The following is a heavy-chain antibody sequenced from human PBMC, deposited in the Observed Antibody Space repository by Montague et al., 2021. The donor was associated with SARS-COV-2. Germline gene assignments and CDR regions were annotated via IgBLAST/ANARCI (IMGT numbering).Heavy chain of an antibody. J-gene: IGHJ4*02. D-gene: IGHD6-13*01. CDR3: ARGDHPQSASWYFFDT. Sequence: SETLSLTCTVSGGSINYYYWHWLRQSAAKGLEWIGRIYSSGNANXGPSLKSRVTMSVDMSQNQFSLKLNSLTAADTAVYYCARGDHPQSASWYFFDTWGQGALVTVSS. CDR2: IYSSGNA. V-gene: IGHV4-4*07. CDR1: GGSINYYY.